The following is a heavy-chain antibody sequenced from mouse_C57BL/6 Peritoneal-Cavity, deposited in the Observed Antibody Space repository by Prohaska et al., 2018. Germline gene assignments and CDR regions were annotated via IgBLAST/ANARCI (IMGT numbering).Heavy chain of an antibody. V-gene: IGHV1-4*01. CDR1: GYTFTSYT. CDR2: INPSSGYT. J-gene: IGHJ2*01. Sequence: MSCKASGYTFTSYTMHWVKQRPGQGLEWIGYINPSSGYTKYNQKFKDKSTLTADKSSSTAYMQLSSLTSEDSAVYYCARSDITTVVADYWGKGTILTVSS. CDR3: ARSDITTVVADY. D-gene: IGHD1-1*01.